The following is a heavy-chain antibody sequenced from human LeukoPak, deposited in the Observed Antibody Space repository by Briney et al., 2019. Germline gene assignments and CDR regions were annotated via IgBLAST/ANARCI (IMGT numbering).Heavy chain of an antibody. Sequence: ASVKLSFTVSGYTLTELSMHWVRQPPGKGNEWMGGFDPEDGETIYAQKFQGRVTMTEDTSTDTAYMELSSLRSEDTAVYYCATVAITMVRGASPLDYWGQGTLVTASS. D-gene: IGHD3-10*01. J-gene: IGHJ4*02. CDR2: FDPEDGET. CDR1: GYTLTELS. CDR3: ATVAITMVRGASPLDY. V-gene: IGHV1-24*01.